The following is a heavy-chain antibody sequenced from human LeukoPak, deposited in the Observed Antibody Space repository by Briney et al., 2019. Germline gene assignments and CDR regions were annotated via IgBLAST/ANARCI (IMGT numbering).Heavy chain of an antibody. CDR2: IYASGST. CDR3: ARTSARGAQFDY. CDR1: GSSISNYY. J-gene: IGHJ4*02. V-gene: IGHV4-4*07. Sequence: PSETLSLTSNVSGSSISNYYWSCIQPPAGMGLEWIGRIYASGSTNYNPSLKSRVTMSVDTSNNQFSLNLSSVTAADTAVYYCARTSARGAQFDYWGQGTLVTVSS. D-gene: IGHD3-10*01.